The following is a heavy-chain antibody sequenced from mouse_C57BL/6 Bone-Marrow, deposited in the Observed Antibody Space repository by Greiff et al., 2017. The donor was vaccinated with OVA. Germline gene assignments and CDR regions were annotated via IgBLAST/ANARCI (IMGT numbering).Heavy chain of an antibody. CDR1: GYSFTGYF. CDR2: INPYNGDT. CDR3: ARRITTVEYFDY. J-gene: IGHJ2*01. D-gene: IGHD1-1*01. Sequence: DVQLQESGPELVKPGDSVKISCKASGYSFTGYFMNWVMQSHGKSLEWIGRINPYNGDTFYNQKFKGKATLTVDKSSSTAHMELRSLTSEDSAVYYCARRITTVEYFDYWGQGTTLTVSS. V-gene: IGHV1-20*01.